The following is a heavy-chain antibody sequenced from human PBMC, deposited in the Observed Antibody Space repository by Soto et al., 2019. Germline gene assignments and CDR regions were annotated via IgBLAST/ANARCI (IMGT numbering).Heavy chain of an antibody. J-gene: IGHJ6*02. CDR3: AREGRGYSYGLYYYYGMDV. V-gene: IGHV4-34*01. D-gene: IGHD5-18*01. CDR1: GGSFSGYY. CDR2: INHSGST. Sequence: ETLSLTCAVYGGSFSGYYWSGIRQPPGKGLEWIGEINHSGSTNYNPSLKSRVTISVDTSKNQFSLKLSSVTAADTAVYYCAREGRGYSYGLYYYYGMDVWGQGTTVTVSS.